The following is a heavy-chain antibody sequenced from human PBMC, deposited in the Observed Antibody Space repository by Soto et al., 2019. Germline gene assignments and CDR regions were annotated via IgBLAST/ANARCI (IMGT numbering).Heavy chain of an antibody. CDR3: ARRRGFPYYYGMDV. CDR1: GGSISSGGYS. V-gene: IGHV4-30-2*01. D-gene: IGHD5-12*01. Sequence: SETLSLTCAVSGGSISSGGYSWSWIRQPPGKGLEWIGYIYHSGSTYYNPSLKSRVTISVDRSKNQFSLKLSSVTAADTAVYYCARRRGFPYYYGMDVWAQGTTVTVSS. J-gene: IGHJ6*02. CDR2: IYHSGST.